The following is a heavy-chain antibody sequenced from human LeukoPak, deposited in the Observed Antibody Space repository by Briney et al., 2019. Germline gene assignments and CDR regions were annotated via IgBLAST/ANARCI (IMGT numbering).Heavy chain of an antibody. CDR2: ISYNTGKL. CDR3: AKGSGSSSWFAFDS. Sequence: PGGSLRLSCAASGFAFDDYGMNWVRQAPGKGLEWVSGISYNTGKLAYAGSVKGRFTISRDNAKNSLYLQMNSLRPEDTAVYYCAKGSGSSSWFAFDSWGQGTPVTVSS. V-gene: IGHV3-9*01. J-gene: IGHJ4*02. D-gene: IGHD6-13*01. CDR1: GFAFDDYG.